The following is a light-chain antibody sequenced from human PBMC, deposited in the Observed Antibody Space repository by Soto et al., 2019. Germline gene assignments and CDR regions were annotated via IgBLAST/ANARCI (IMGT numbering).Light chain of an antibody. Sequence: DIQLTQSPSFLSASVGDRVTITCRASQGISSYFAWYQQKPGKAPKLLIYDVSTLQSGVLSSFSGSASGTEFTLTFSSLQREDFATYYCLRLNSYRLTFGGGTKVEIK. V-gene: IGKV1-9*01. CDR2: DVS. J-gene: IGKJ4*01. CDR1: QGISSY. CDR3: LRLNSYRLT.